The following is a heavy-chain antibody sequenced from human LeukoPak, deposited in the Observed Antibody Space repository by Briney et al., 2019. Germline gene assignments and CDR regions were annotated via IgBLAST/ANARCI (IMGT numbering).Heavy chain of an antibody. V-gene: IGHV3-21*01. Sequence: GGSLRLSCAASGFTFSSYSMNWVRQAPGKGLEWVSSISSSSSYIYYADSVKGRFTISRDSAKNSLYLQMNSLRAEDTAVYYCARTSLRVSRHIDYWGQGTLVTVSS. CDR1: GFTFSSYS. CDR2: ISSSSSYI. D-gene: IGHD6-13*01. J-gene: IGHJ4*02. CDR3: ARTSLRVSRHIDY.